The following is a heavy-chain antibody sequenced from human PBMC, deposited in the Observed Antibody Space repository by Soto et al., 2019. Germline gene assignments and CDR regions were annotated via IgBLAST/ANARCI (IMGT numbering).Heavy chain of an antibody. J-gene: IGHJ6*02. V-gene: IGHV1-2*04. CDR2: INPNSGGT. CDR3: ATYAGAPNDYYYGMDV. Sequence: ASVKVSCKASGYTFTGYYMHWVRQAPGQGLEWMGWINPNSGGTNYAQKFQGWVTMTRDTSISTAYMELSRLRSDDTAVYYCATYAGAPNDYYYGMDVWGQGTTGTVSS. CDR1: GYTFTGYY. D-gene: IGHD3-10*01.